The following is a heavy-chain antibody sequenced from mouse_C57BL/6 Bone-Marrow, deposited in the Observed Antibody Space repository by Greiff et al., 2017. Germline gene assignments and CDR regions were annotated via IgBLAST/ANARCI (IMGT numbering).Heavy chain of an antibody. J-gene: IGHJ2*01. D-gene: IGHD2-4*01. CDR3: ARYDDYGVDY. V-gene: IGHV7-3*01. CDR2: IRNKANGYTT. Sequence: DVQLVESGGGLVQPGGSLSLSCAASGFTFTDYYMSWVRQPPGQALEWLGFIRNKANGYTTEYSASVKGRFTISRDNSQSILYLHMNALRAEDSAAYYCARYDDYGVDYGGQGTTLTVSS. CDR1: GFTFTDYY.